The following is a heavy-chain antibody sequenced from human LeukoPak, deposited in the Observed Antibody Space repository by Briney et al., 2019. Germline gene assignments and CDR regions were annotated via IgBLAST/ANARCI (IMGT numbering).Heavy chain of an antibody. J-gene: IGHJ5*01. Sequence: SETLSLTCTVSGGSISSYYWSWIRQPPGKGLEWIGYIYDSGNTNYNPSLKSRVTISVDTSKNKFSLKLSSVTAADTAVYYCATRSTGVAATFDSWGQGALVTVSS. CDR3: ATRSTGVAATFDS. D-gene: IGHD2-15*01. V-gene: IGHV4-59*01. CDR2: IYDSGNT. CDR1: GGSISSYY.